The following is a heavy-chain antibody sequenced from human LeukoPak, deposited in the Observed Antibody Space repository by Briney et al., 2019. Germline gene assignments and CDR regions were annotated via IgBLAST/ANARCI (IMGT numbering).Heavy chain of an antibody. Sequence: PGGSLRLSCAASGFTFRSYDMHWVRQGAGKGLEWVSGINTVGGTFYSDAVKGRFTIFSENAKNSLYLQMNSLRVGDTAVYYCIREGVDTGCMDSFEMWGPGTRVTVSS. V-gene: IGHV3-13*01. CDR3: IREGVDTGCMDSFEM. J-gene: IGHJ3*02. CDR1: GFTFRSYD. D-gene: IGHD5-18*01. CDR2: INTVGGT.